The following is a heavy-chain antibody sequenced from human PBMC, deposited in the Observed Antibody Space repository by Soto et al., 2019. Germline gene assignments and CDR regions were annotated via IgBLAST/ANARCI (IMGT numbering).Heavy chain of an antibody. CDR2: ISAYNGNT. J-gene: IGHJ4*02. Sequence: GASVKVSCKASGYTFTSYGISWVRQAPGQGLEWMGWISAYNGNTNYAQKLQGRVTMTTDTSTSTAYMELRSLRSDDTAVYYCAGGWFGEFVDLFAYWGQGTLVTVSS. D-gene: IGHD3-10*01. CDR1: GYTFTSYG. V-gene: IGHV1-18*01. CDR3: AGGWFGEFVDLFAY.